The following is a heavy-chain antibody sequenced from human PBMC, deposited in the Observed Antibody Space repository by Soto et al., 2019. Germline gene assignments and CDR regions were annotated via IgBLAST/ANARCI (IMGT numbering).Heavy chain of an antibody. D-gene: IGHD6-13*01. Sequence: GGSLRLSCAGSGFTFSSYWMSWVRQTPDKGLEWVAKIKQDGSAKSYVDSVKGRFTISRDNARNSLSLQMDSLRAEDTAVYYCARDRAAAGTSGFDPWGQGTLVTVSS. J-gene: IGHJ5*02. CDR3: ARDRAAAGTSGFDP. CDR1: GFTFSSYW. CDR2: IKQDGSAK. V-gene: IGHV3-7*03.